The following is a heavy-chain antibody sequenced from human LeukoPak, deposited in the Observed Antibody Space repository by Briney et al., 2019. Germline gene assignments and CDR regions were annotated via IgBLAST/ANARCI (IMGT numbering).Heavy chain of an antibody. D-gene: IGHD5-18*01. V-gene: IGHV3-21*01. J-gene: IGHJ4*02. CDR2: ISSSSSYI. CDR1: GFTFSSYS. Sequence: GGSLRLSCAASGFTFSSYSMNWVRQAPGKGLEWVSSISSSSSYIYYADSVKGRFTISRDNAKNSLYLQMNSLRAEDTAVYYCARAPRNTAMVGSTDYWGQGTLVTVSS. CDR3: ARAPRNTAMVGSTDY.